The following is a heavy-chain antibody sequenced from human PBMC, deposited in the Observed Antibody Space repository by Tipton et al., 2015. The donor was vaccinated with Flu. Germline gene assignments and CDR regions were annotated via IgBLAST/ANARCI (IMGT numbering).Heavy chain of an antibody. CDR3: ASILVNTFDY. CDR2: IYHSGST. Sequence: LRLSCTVSGYSISSGYYWGWIRQPPGKGLEWIGSIYHSGSTYYNPSLKSRVTISVDTSKNQFSLKLSSVTAADTAVYYCASILVNTFDYWGQGTLVTVSS. D-gene: IGHD3-16*02. V-gene: IGHV4-38-2*02. CDR1: GYSISSGYY. J-gene: IGHJ4*02.